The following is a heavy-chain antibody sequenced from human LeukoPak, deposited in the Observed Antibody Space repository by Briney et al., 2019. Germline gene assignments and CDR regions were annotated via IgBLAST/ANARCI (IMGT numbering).Heavy chain of an antibody. Sequence: GGSLRLSCAASGFTFSNYGMHWVRQAPGKGLEWVAVISYDGSNRYYGDSVKGRFTISRDNSKNTLNLQMNSLRAEDTAVYYCAKVGIRISLIVVVFTTADDWYFDLWGRGTLVTVSS. CDR3: AKVGIRISLIVVVFTTADDWYFDL. CDR1: GFTFSNYG. CDR2: ISYDGSNR. V-gene: IGHV3-30*18. J-gene: IGHJ2*01. D-gene: IGHD3-22*01.